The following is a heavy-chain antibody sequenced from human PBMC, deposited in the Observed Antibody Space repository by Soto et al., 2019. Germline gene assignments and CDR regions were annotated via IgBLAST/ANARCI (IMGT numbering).Heavy chain of an antibody. J-gene: IGHJ6*02. D-gene: IGHD3-3*01. Sequence: ASGKVSCKASGYTFTSYGISWVRQPPGQGLEWMGWISAYNGNTNYAQKLQGRVTMTTDTSTSTAYMELRSLRSDDTAVYYCARDGSLYDFWSGYYSGYYYGMDVWGQGTTVTVSS. CDR1: GYTFTSYG. V-gene: IGHV1-18*01. CDR2: ISAYNGNT. CDR3: ARDGSLYDFWSGYYSGYYYGMDV.